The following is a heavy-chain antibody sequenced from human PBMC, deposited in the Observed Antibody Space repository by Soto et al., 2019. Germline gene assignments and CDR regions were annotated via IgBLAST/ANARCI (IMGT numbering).Heavy chain of an antibody. CDR3: VRDLLSRRRPHRYMGYMDV. Sequence: PGGSLRLSCAASGFTFSSYGMHWVRQAPGKGLEWVAVIWYDGSNKYYADSVKGRFTISRDNSKNTLYLQMNSLRAEDTAVYYCVRDLLSRRRPHRYMGYMDVWGKGTTVTVSS. CDR2: IWYDGSNK. D-gene: IGHD2-2*02. V-gene: IGHV3-33*01. CDR1: GFTFSSYG. J-gene: IGHJ6*03.